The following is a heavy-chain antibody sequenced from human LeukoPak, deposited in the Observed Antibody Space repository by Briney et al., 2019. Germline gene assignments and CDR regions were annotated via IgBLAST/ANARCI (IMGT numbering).Heavy chain of an antibody. D-gene: IGHD3-22*01. CDR2: ISGSGGST. CDR3: AQGGYYYYGMDV. CDR1: GFTFSSYA. Sequence: GGSLRLSCAASGFTFSSYAMGWVRQAPGKGLEWVSAISGSGGSTYYADSVKGRFTISRDNSKNTLYLQMNSLRAEDTAVYYCAQGGYYYYGMDVWGQGTTVTVSS. J-gene: IGHJ6*02. V-gene: IGHV3-23*01.